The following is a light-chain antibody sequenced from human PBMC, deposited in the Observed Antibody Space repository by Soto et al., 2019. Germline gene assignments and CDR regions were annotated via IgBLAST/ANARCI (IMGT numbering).Light chain of an antibody. CDR1: RTDVADGYDY. J-gene: IGLJ1*01. V-gene: IGLV2-14*03. CDR3: TPYTGSPPFYV. Sequence: QSVLTQPASVSGSPGQSIAISCTGVRTDVADGYDYVSWYQQHPGQAPQLIIYDVSNRPSGVSDRFSGSKSGNTASLTISGLQAEDGAEYYCTPYTGSPPFYVFGTGTKITAL. CDR2: DVS.